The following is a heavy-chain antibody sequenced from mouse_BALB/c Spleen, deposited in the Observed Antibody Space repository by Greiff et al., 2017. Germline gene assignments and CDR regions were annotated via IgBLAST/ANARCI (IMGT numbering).Heavy chain of an antibody. CDR2: ISSGGST. CDR3: ARDDYDEGFAY. J-gene: IGHJ3*01. CDR1: GFTFSSYA. Sequence: EVQGVESGGGLVKPGGSLKLSCAASGFTFSSYAMSWVRQTPEKRLEWVASISSGGSTYYPDSVKGRFTISRDNARNILYLQMSSLRSEDTAMYYCARDDYDEGFAYWGQGTLVTVSA. D-gene: IGHD2-4*01. V-gene: IGHV5-6-5*01.